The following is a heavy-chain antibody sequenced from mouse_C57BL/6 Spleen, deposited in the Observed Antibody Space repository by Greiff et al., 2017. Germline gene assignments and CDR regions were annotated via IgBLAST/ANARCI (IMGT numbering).Heavy chain of an antibody. D-gene: IGHD2-4*01. CDR1: GYSFTGYF. V-gene: IGHV1-20*01. J-gene: IGHJ3*01. Sequence: EVKLLESGPELVKPGDSVKISCKASGYSFTGYFMNWVMQSHGKSLEWIGRINPYNGDTFYNQKFKGKATLTVDKSSSTAHMELRSLTSEDSAVYYCARGYDYDGAYWGQGTLVTVSA. CDR2: INPYNGDT. CDR3: ARGYDYDGAY.